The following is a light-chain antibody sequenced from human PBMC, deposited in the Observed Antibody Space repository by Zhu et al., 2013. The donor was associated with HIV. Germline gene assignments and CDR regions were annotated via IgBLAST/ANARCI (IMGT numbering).Light chain of an antibody. V-gene: IGKV3-15*01. CDR2: GAS. J-gene: IGKJ1*01. Sequence: EVVMTQSPGTLSVSPGERATLSCRASQRVSSDLAWYQQNPGQAPRLLITGASTRATGVPARFSGSGSGTEFTLTVSSLQSEDFAVYFCQQYGDAPPWTFGQGTNVEIK. CDR1: QRVSSD. CDR3: QQYGDAPPWT.